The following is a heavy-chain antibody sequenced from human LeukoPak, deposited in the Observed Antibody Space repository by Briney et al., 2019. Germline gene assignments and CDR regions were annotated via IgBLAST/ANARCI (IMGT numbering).Heavy chain of an antibody. CDR2: ISWNSGSI. V-gene: IGHV3-9*03. CDR1: GLTFDDYA. CDR3: AKGRGLVLDWYFDL. D-gene: IGHD6-19*01. Sequence: PGRSLRLSCAASGLTFDDYAMHWVRQAPGKGLEWVSGISWNSGSIGYADSVKGRFTISRDNAKNSLYLQMNSLRAEDMALYYCAKGRGLVLDWYFDLWGRGTLVTVSS. J-gene: IGHJ2*01.